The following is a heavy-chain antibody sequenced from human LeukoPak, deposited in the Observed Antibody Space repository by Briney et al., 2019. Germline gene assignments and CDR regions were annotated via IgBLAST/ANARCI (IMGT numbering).Heavy chain of an antibody. Sequence: GASVKVSCQVSAYTFSDVYLHWVRQAPGQGLEWMGWINPYSDALIYAQKFQDRVTMTWDTSSGTAYMELTRLTSDDTAVYYCAPASVTRMRDPWGQGTLVTVST. CDR1: AYTFSDVY. V-gene: IGHV1-2*02. CDR3: APASVTRMRDP. CDR2: INPYSDAL. J-gene: IGHJ5*02. D-gene: IGHD5/OR15-5a*01.